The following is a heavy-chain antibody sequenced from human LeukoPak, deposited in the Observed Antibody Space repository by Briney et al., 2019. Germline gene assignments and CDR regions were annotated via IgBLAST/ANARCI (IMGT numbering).Heavy chain of an antibody. Sequence: GGSLRLSCAASGFTFSSYCMTWVRQAPGKGLGWVSGISGRGASKYYADSVKGRFTISRDNSKNTLYLQMNSLRAEDTAVYYCAKGVVVAPDVSPFDYWGQGTLVTVSS. CDR1: GFTFSSYC. D-gene: IGHD2-2*01. J-gene: IGHJ4*02. V-gene: IGHV3-23*01. CDR2: ISGRGASK. CDR3: AKGVVVAPDVSPFDY.